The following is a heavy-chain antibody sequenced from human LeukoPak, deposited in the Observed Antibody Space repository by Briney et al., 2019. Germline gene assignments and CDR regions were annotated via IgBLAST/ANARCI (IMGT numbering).Heavy chain of an antibody. V-gene: IGHV3-30*04. CDR1: GFIFSIYA. D-gene: IGHD3-22*01. CDR3: ATHYYDSSGYLSPDY. J-gene: IGHJ4*02. CDR2: ISYDGSNK. Sequence: GRSLRLSCAASGFIFSIYAMHWVRQAPGKGLEWVAVISYDGSNKYYIDSVKGRFTISRDNSQNTLYLQMNSLRAEDTAVYYCATHYYDSSGYLSPDYWGQGTLVTVSS.